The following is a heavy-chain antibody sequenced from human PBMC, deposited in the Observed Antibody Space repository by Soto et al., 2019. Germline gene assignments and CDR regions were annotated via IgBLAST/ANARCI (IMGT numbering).Heavy chain of an antibody. CDR3: ARDPPPWDATMVRGGDY. V-gene: IGHV1-3*01. J-gene: IGHJ4*02. CDR2: INAGNGNT. D-gene: IGHD3-10*01. Sequence: QVQLVQSGAEVKKPGASVKVSCKASGYTFTNYAIHWVRQAPGQGLEWLGRINAGNGNTKYSQKFQGRVTITSDTSASTAYMELSSLRSEDTAVYYCARDPPPWDATMVRGGDYWGQGTLVTVSS. CDR1: GYTFTNYA.